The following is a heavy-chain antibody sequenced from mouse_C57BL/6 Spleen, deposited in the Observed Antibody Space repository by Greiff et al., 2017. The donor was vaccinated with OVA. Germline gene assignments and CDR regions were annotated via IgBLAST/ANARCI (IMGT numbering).Heavy chain of an antibody. D-gene: IGHD1-1*01. J-gene: IGHJ2*01. CDR3: ARGYYGSSYGYFDY. V-gene: IGHV1-61*01. Sequence: VQLQQPGAELVRPGSSVKLSCKASGYTFTRYWMDWVKQRPGQGLEWIGNIYPSDSETHYNQKFKDKATLTVDKSSSTAYMQLSSLTSEDSAVYYCARGYYGSSYGYFDYWGQGTTLTVSS. CDR2: IYPSDSET. CDR1: GYTFTRYW.